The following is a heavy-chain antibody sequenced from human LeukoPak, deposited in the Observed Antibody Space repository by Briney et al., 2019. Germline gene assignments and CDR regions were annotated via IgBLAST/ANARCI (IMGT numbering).Heavy chain of an antibody. CDR2: INHSGST. Sequence: PSETLSLTCAVYGGSFSGYYWSWIRQPPGKGLEWIGEINHSGSTNYNPSLKSRVTISVDTSKNQFSLKLSSVTAADTAVYYCARPIAYCGGDCYSGFGYWGQGILVTISS. CDR1: GGSFSGYY. CDR3: ARPIAYCGGDCYSGFGY. J-gene: IGHJ4*02. V-gene: IGHV4-34*01. D-gene: IGHD2-21*02.